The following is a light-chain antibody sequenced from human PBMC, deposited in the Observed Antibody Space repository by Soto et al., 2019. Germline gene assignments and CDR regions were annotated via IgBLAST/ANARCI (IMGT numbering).Light chain of an antibody. V-gene: IGLV2-14*01. CDR2: DVS. CDR3: SSYTSSSTLPYV. J-gene: IGLJ1*01. Sequence: QSVLTQPASVSGSPGQSITISCTGTSSDVGGYNYVSWYQQHPGKAPKLMIYDVSNRPSGVSNRFPGSTSGNTASLTISGLQAEDEADYYCSSYTSSSTLPYVFGTGTKVTVL. CDR1: SSDVGGYNY.